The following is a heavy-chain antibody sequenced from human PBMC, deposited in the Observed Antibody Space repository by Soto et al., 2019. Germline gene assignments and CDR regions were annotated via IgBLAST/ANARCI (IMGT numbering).Heavy chain of an antibody. CDR2: ISYGGSNK. Sequence: PGGSLRLSCAASGFTFSSYGMHWVRQAPGKGLEWVAVISYGGSNKYYADSVKGRFTISRDNSKNTLYLQMNSLRAEDTAVYYCAKAPLAYSSSWLYFDYWGQGTLVTVSS. CDR1: GFTFSSYG. D-gene: IGHD6-13*01. J-gene: IGHJ4*02. CDR3: AKAPLAYSSSWLYFDY. V-gene: IGHV3-30*18.